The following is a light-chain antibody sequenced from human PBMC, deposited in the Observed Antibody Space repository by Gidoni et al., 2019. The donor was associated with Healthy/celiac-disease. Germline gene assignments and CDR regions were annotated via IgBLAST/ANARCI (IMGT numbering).Light chain of an antibody. J-gene: IGKJ3*01. CDR1: QSVSSN. CDR2: GAS. V-gene: IGKV3-15*01. CDR3: QQYNNWPPA. Sequence: EIVMTQSPATLSVSPGERATLSCRASQSVSSNLAWYQQKPGQAPRLLIYGASTRATGIPARFSGSGSGTEFTLTISSLQSEDCAVYYCQQYNNWPPAFGPXTKVDIK.